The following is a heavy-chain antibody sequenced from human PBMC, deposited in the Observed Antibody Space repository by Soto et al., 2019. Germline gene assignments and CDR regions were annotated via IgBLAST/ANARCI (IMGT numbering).Heavy chain of an antibody. CDR1: GYTFTSYG. Sequence: ASVKVSCKASGYTFTSYGISWVRQAPGQGLEWMGWISAYNGNINYAQKLQGRVTMTTDTITRTAYMELRSLRSDDTAVYYCARDFFDDDNSLLDLSGYWGQGTLVIVSS. CDR3: ARDFFDDDNSLLDLSGY. CDR2: ISAYNGNI. D-gene: IGHD3-22*01. J-gene: IGHJ4*02. V-gene: IGHV1-18*04.